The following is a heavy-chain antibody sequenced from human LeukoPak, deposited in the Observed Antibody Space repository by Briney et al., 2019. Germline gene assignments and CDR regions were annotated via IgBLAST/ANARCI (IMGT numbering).Heavy chain of an antibody. Sequence: GGSLRLFCAASGFTFSSYEMNWVRQAPGKGLEWVSYISSSGSTIYYADSVKGRFTISRDNAKNSLYLQMNSLRAEDTAVYYCARDPAPLGYWGQGTLVTVSS. V-gene: IGHV3-48*03. CDR2: ISSSGSTI. D-gene: IGHD2-2*01. CDR3: ARDPAPLGY. J-gene: IGHJ4*02. CDR1: GFTFSSYE.